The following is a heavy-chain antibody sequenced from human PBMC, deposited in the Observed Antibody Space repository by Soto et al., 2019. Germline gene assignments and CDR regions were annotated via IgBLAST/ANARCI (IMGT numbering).Heavy chain of an antibody. CDR2: ISYDGNIK. Sequence: QVQLVESGGGVVQPGRSLRLSCAASGFTFSTYGMHWVRQAPGKGLEWVAVISYDGNIKYYADSVKGRFTISRDNSKKXPYLQMNSLRAEDTAVYYCAKDRDVVVVGATYGMDVWGQGTTVTVSS. CDR3: AKDRDVVVVGATYGMDV. J-gene: IGHJ6*02. CDR1: GFTFSTYG. V-gene: IGHV3-30*18. D-gene: IGHD2-15*01.